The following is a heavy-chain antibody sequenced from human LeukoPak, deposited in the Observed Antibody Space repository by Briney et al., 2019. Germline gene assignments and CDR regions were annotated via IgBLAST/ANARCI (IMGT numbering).Heavy chain of an antibody. J-gene: IGHJ4*02. D-gene: IGHD6-13*01. CDR2: INQDGTEK. CDR3: ARGPLIAAAGTW. Sequence: GVSLRLSCAASGFTLSSYWMSWVRQAPGEGLEWVAKINQDGTEKAYVDSVRGRFTISRDNAKNSLFLQMNSLRAEDTAVYYCARGPLIAAAGTWWGQGTLVTVSS. V-gene: IGHV3-7*03. CDR1: GFTLSSYW.